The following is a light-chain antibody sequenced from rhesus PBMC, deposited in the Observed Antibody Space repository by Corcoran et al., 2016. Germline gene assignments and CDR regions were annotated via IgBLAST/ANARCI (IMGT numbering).Light chain of an antibody. CDR1: SSDIGGYNY. CDR2: EVS. J-gene: IGLJ1*01. V-gene: IGLV2-32*01. Sequence: QAALTQPRSVSGSPGQSVTISCTGTSSDIGGYNYVSWYQQHPGTAPKLMIYEVSKRPSGVSDRFSGAKSGNTASLTISGLQAEDEADYYCCSYAGSYTDSFGAGTRLTVL. CDR3: CSYAGSYTDS.